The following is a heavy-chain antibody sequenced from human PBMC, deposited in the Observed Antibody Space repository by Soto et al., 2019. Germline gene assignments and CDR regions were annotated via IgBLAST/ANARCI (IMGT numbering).Heavy chain of an antibody. D-gene: IGHD3-10*01. J-gene: IGHJ6*02. CDR2: IYSGGST. CDR1: GFTVSSNY. CDR3: ARVGGTMVRGVIPYYCYGMDV. V-gene: IGHV3-53*02. Sequence: EVQLVETGGGLIQPGGSLRLSCAASGFTVSSNYMSWVRQAPGKGLEWVSVIYSGGSTYYADSVKGRFTISRDNSKNTLYLQMNSLRAEDTAVYYCARVGGTMVRGVIPYYCYGMDVWGQGTTVTVSS.